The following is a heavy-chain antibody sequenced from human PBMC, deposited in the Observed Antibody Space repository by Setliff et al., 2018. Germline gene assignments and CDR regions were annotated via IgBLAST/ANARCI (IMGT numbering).Heavy chain of an antibody. CDR1: GYSFTSYW. J-gene: IGHJ5*02. CDR3: AKSRSNFWSGYFNWFDP. Sequence: GESLRISCKGSGYSFTSYWIGWVRQMPGKGLEWMGIIYPGDSDTRYSPSFQGQVTISADKSISTAYLQWSSLKASDTAMYYCAKSRSNFWSGYFNWFDPWGQGTLVTVSS. CDR2: IYPGDSDT. D-gene: IGHD3-3*01. V-gene: IGHV5-51*01.